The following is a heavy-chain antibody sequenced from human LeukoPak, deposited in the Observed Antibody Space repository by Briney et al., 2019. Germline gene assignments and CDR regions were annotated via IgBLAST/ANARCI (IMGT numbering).Heavy chain of an antibody. J-gene: IGHJ4*02. CDR1: GFTFSNYW. CDR3: ALQTNFDY. Sequence: GGSLRLSCVASGFTFSNYWMSWVRQVPGKGLEWVSAISASGGSSYYADSVKGRFTISRDNSKSTLYLQMNSLRAEDTAVYYCALQTNFDYWGQGTLVTVSS. V-gene: IGHV3-23*01. CDR2: ISASGGSS.